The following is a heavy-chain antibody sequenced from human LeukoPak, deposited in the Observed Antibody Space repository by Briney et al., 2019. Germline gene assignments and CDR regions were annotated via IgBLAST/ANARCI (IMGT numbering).Heavy chain of an antibody. Sequence: SETLSLTCTVSGGSISSSSYYWGWVRQPPGKGLEWIGSIFYSGSTYHNPSLKSRVTISVDTSKNQFSLKLSSVTAADTAVYYCARASSGYYWDFDYWGQGTLVTVSS. J-gene: IGHJ4*02. CDR1: GGSISSSSYY. D-gene: IGHD3-22*01. CDR3: ARASSGYYWDFDY. CDR2: IFYSGST. V-gene: IGHV4-39*01.